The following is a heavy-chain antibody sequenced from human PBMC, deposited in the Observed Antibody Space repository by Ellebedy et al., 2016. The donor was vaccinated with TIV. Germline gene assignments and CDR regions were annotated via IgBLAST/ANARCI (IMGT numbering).Heavy chain of an antibody. CDR3: TRGWSVDTAMAAGY. V-gene: IGHV3-49*03. D-gene: IGHD5-18*01. CDR1: GFTFGDYA. Sequence: PGGSLRLSCTASGFTFGDYAMSWFRQAPGKGLEWVGFIRSKAYGGTTEYAASVKGRFTISRDDSKSIAYLQMNSLKTKDTAVYYCTRGWSVDTAMAAGYWGQGTLVTVSS. CDR2: IRSKAYGGTT. J-gene: IGHJ4*02.